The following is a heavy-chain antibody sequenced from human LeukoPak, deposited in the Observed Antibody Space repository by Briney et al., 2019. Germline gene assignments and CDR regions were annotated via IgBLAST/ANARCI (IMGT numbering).Heavy chain of an antibody. V-gene: IGHV3-7*01. CDR1: GFTFSAYW. CDR2: IKPDGGEK. Sequence: GGPLRLSRPASGFTFSAYWMNWVRRAPGKGLEWVASIKPDGGEKYYVDSVKGRFIISRDNAKNSLYLQMNSLRAEDTAVYHCARSRGLEYWGQGTLVTVSS. CDR3: ARSRGLEY. J-gene: IGHJ4*02.